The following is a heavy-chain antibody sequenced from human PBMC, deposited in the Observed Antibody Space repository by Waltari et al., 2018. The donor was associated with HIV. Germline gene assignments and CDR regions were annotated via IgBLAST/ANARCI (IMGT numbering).Heavy chain of an antibody. Sequence: QVQLVQSGAEVKKPGSSVKVSCKASGGTFSLYATSWVCQAPGHGLEWMGGIRPIFGTANYAQRFQGRVTITADESTSTAYMELSSLRSEDTAVYYCARSGCSSTSCHTPFDYWGQGTLVTVSS. CDR1: GGTFSLYA. J-gene: IGHJ4*02. CDR3: ARSGCSSTSCHTPFDY. V-gene: IGHV1-69*01. CDR2: IRPIFGTA. D-gene: IGHD2-2*01.